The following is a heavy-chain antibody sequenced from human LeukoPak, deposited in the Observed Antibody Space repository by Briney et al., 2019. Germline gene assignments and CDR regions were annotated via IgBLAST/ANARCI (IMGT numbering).Heavy chain of an antibody. Sequence: GGSLRLSCAASGFTLSDYYMNWIRQAPGKGLEWVSYISGSSTFTNYADSVKGRFTISRDNAKNSLYLQMNSLRAEDTAVYYCVRDQKPGWYPDYWGQGTLVTVSS. CDR2: ISGSSTFT. D-gene: IGHD6-19*01. V-gene: IGHV3-11*06. J-gene: IGHJ4*02. CDR3: VRDQKPGWYPDY. CDR1: GFTLSDYY.